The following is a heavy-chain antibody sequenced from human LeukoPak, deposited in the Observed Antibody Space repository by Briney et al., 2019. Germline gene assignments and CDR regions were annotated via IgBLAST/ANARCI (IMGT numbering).Heavy chain of an antibody. Sequence: PGGSLRLPCAASGFTFRSYEMNWVRQAPGKGLEWVSYISSSGSTIYYADSVKGRFTISRENAKNSLYLQMNSLRAEDTAVYYCARDDAMGATIDYWGQGTLVTVSS. CDR3: ARDDAMGATIDY. CDR2: ISSSGSTI. V-gene: IGHV3-48*03. D-gene: IGHD1-26*01. J-gene: IGHJ4*02. CDR1: GFTFRSYE.